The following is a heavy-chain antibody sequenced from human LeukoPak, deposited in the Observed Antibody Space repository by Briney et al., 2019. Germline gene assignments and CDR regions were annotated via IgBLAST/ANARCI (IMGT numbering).Heavy chain of an antibody. Sequence: PGGSLRLSCAASGFTFSSYAMSWVRQAPGKGLEWVSAISGSGGSTYYADSVKGRFTISRDNSKNTLYLQMNSLRAEDTAVYYCAKCPKSLIRSGSSLDYWGQGTLVTVSS. CDR2: ISGSGGST. V-gene: IGHV3-23*01. D-gene: IGHD3-10*01. CDR1: GFTFSSYA. J-gene: IGHJ4*02. CDR3: AKCPKSLIRSGSSLDY.